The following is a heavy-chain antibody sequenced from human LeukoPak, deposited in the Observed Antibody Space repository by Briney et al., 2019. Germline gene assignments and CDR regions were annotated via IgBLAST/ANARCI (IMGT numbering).Heavy chain of an antibody. J-gene: IGHJ4*02. CDR2: ISVYNGNT. Sequence: ASVKVSCKASGYTFSIYGFSWVRQAPGQGLEWMGWISVYNGNTNYAQKFQGRVTMTTDTSTSTAHMELRSLRSDDTAVYYCARSSSWYGVFDYWGQGTLVTVSS. CDR1: GYTFSIYG. CDR3: ARSSSWYGVFDY. V-gene: IGHV1-18*01. D-gene: IGHD6-13*01.